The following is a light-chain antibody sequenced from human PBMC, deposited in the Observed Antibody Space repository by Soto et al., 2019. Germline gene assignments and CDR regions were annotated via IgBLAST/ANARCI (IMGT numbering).Light chain of an antibody. CDR2: SNS. V-gene: IGLV1-40*01. Sequence: QSVLTQPPSVSGAPGQRVTISCTGSSSSIGAGYDVHWYQHLPGTVPKLLIYSNSNRPSGVPDRFSGSKYVTSDSLAITGLQAEDAADYYCQSYDSSLSDVVFGGGTKLTVL. J-gene: IGLJ2*01. CDR1: SSSIGAGYD. CDR3: QSYDSSLSDVV.